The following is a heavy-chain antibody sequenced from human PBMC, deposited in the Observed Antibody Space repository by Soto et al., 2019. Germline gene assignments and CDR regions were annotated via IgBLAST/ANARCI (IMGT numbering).Heavy chain of an antibody. D-gene: IGHD2-2*02. V-gene: IGHV3-7*01. CDR1: GFTFSSYW. Sequence: EVQLVESGGGLVQPGGSLRLSCAASGFTFSSYWMSWVPEATGRGLEWVANIKQDGREKYYVDSVKGRFTISRENAKKSLYLQVNSLRAEDTAVYYCARGGHCSSTSCYTSRSAFDIWGQGTMVTVSS. CDR2: IKQDGREK. J-gene: IGHJ3*02. CDR3: ARGGHCSSTSCYTSRSAFDI.